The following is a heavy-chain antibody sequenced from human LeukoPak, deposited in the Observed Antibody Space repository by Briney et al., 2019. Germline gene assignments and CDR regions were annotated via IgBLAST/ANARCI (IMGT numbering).Heavy chain of an antibody. CDR2: INGDGTSA. CDR1: GFTLRNYW. J-gene: IGHJ6*03. Sequence: GGSLRLSCAASGFTLRNYWMHWVRQTPGKGLLWVSRINGDGTSATYAGSVKGRFTISRDNAKNTLYLQMNSLRAEDTAVYYCARAAYCGGDCYSLDYYYMDVWGKGTTVTVSS. V-gene: IGHV3-74*01. CDR3: ARAAYCGGDCYSLDYYYMDV. D-gene: IGHD2-21*02.